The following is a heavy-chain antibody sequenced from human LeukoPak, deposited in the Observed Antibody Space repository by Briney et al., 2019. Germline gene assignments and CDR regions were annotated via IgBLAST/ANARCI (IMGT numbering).Heavy chain of an antibody. Sequence: PGGSLRLSCAASVFTFSSYSMNWVRQAPWKGLEWVSSISGNGGNTYFADSVKGRFTISRDNSKNTLYLQMNSLRAEDTAVYYCAKSQGFYGSGYYFDYWGQGTLVTVSS. V-gene: IGHV3-23*01. CDR2: ISGNGGNT. CDR3: AKSQGFYGSGYYFDY. J-gene: IGHJ4*02. D-gene: IGHD3-10*01. CDR1: VFTFSSYS.